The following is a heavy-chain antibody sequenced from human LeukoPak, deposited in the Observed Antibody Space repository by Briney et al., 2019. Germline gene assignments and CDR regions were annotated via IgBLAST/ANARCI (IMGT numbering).Heavy chain of an antibody. D-gene: IGHD3-10*01. CDR1: GASIDGYY. CDR2: IHTSGTT. V-gene: IGHV4-4*07. Sequence: KPPETLSLTCTVSGASIDGYYWSWIRQPAGQSPEWIGRIHTSGTTNYNPAFKSRVIMSVDTSDKQFSLNVSSVTAADTAVYYCARMPPVRGVRNFYFYYYVDVWGRGTTVTVSS. CDR3: ARMPPVRGVRNFYFYYYVDV. J-gene: IGHJ6*03.